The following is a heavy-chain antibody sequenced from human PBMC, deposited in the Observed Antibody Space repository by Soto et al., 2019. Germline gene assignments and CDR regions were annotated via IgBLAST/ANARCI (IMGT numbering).Heavy chain of an antibody. Sequence: SETLSLTCTVSGGSMISYYWSWIRQPPGRGLEWIGYIYYSGSTYYNPSLKSRVTISVDTSKNQFSLKLSSVTAADTAVYYCARDRWHEWGIYYYYYGMDVWGQGTTVTVSS. D-gene: IGHD3-16*01. CDR2: IYYSGST. J-gene: IGHJ6*02. V-gene: IGHV4-59*12. CDR1: GGSMISYY. CDR3: ARDRWHEWGIYYYYYGMDV.